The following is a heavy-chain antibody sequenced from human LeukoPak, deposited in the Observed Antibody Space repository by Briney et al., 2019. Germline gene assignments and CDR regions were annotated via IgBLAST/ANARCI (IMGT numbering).Heavy chain of an antibody. J-gene: IGHJ4*01. CDR1: GWTLSIDT. CDR2: INEDGSII. Sequence: SLRLSCAASGWTLSIDTMFFVPQAPRTDLEAFTGINEDGSIITYADCVKGRFTISRDKAKNTLYLQMNSLRAEATAVYYCVGDLILGWTPGDDFDYWGQGTLVTVSS. V-gene: IGHV3-74*01. D-gene: IGHD3-16*01. CDR3: VGDLILGWTPGDDFDY.